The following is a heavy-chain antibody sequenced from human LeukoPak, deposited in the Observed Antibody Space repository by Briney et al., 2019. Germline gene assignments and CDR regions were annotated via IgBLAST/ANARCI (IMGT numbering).Heavy chain of an antibody. Sequence: SETLSLTCTVSGGSISSYYWSWIRQPPGKGLEWIGYIYYSGSTNYNPSLKSRVTISVDTSKNQFSLKLSSVTAADTAVYYCATNYPSLDYYYYMDVWGKGTTVTVSS. J-gene: IGHJ6*03. CDR2: IYYSGST. D-gene: IGHD1-7*01. CDR1: GGSISSYY. V-gene: IGHV4-59*12. CDR3: ATNYPSLDYYYYMDV.